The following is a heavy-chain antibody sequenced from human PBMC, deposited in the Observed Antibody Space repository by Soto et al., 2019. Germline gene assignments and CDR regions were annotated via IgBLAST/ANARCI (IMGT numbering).Heavy chain of an antibody. J-gene: IGHJ3*02. CDR1: GGTFSSYA. D-gene: IGHD3-22*01. CDR3: ARAVGRDSSGYTKRVKGAFDI. CDR2: SISIFGTA. V-gene: IGHV1-69*01. Sequence: QVQLVQSGAEVKKPGSSVKVSCKASGGTFSSYAISWVRQAPGQGLEWMGGSISIFGTANYAQKFQGSVTIPADASTSPAYLELSSMRSEDTAVYYCARAVGRDSSGYTKRVKGAFDIWGQGTMVTVSS.